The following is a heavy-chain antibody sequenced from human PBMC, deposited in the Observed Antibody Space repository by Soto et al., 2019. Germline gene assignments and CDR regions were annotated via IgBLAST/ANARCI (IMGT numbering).Heavy chain of an antibody. CDR2: ISYDGSNK. J-gene: IGHJ4*02. V-gene: IGHV3-30-3*01. CDR1: GFTFSSYA. CDR3: ARDQVPAAIGRVAY. Sequence: PGGSLRLSCAASGFTFSSYAMHWVRQAPGKGLEWVAVISYDGSNKYYADSVKGRFTISRDNSKNTLYLQMNSLRAEDTAVYYCARDQVPAAIGRVAYWGQGTLVTVSS. D-gene: IGHD2-2*01.